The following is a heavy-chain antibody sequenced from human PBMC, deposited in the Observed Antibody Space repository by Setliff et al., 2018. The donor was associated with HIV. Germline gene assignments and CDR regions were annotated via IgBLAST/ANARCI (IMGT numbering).Heavy chain of an antibody. V-gene: IGHV4-39*07. J-gene: IGHJ4*02. Sequence: PSETLSLTCTVSGGSISRSSYYWAWIRQPPGKGLEWIGNIFYSGHTFYNPSLRSRVSISVDTSKNQFSPKLSSVTAADTAVYYCARGVAAAGLWGQGTLVTVSS. CDR3: ARGVAAAGL. D-gene: IGHD6-13*01. CDR1: GGSISRSSYY. CDR2: IFYSGHT.